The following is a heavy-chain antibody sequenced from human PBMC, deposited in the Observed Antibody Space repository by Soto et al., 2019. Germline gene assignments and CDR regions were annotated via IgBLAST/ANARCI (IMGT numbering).Heavy chain of an antibody. CDR2: IRSKGHNYAT. J-gene: IGHJ5*02. D-gene: IGHD3-16*01. Sequence: GGSLRRSCAASGFAFSGSAMYWVRQASGKGPEWVGRIRSKGHNYATEYAASVKGRFTISRDDSKNTAYLQMNSLQTEDTAVYYCTRDLFSYDYSGILWFDPWGQGTLVTVSS. CDR3: TRDLFSYDYSGILWFDP. V-gene: IGHV3-73*01. CDR1: GFAFSGSA.